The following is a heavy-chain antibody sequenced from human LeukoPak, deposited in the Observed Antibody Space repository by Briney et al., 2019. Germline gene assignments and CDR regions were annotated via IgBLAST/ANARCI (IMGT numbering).Heavy chain of an antibody. V-gene: IGHV4-30-4*01. CDR2: IYNSGST. D-gene: IGHD1-26*01. CDR3: ARGQVGATTLFDF. CDR1: GGSIGSGAYY. J-gene: IGHJ4*02. Sequence: PSETLSLTCTVSGGSIGSGAYYGNWIRQPPGKGLEWIGYIYNSGSTYYNPSLKSRVTISVDTSQNQFSLKLSSVTAADTAVYYCARGQVGATTLFDFWGQGTLVTVSS.